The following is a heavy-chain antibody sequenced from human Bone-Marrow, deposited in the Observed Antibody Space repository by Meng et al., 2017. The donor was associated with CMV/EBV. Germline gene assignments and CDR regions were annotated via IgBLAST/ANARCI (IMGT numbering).Heavy chain of an antibody. D-gene: IGHD3-3*01. CDR2: IYWNDDK. J-gene: IGHJ4*02. CDR3: AHRRRLRFLEWLLGPYFDY. Sequence: SGPTLVKPTQTLTLTCTFSGFSLSTSGVGVGWIRQPPGKALEWFALIYWNDDKRYSPSLKSRLTITKDTSKNQLVLTMTNMDPVDTATYYCAHRRRLRFLEWLLGPYFDYWGQGTLVTVSS. CDR1: GFSLSTSGVG. V-gene: IGHV2-5*01.